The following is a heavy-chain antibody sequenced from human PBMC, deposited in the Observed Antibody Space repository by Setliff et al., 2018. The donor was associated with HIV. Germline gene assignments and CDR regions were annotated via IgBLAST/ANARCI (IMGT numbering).Heavy chain of an antibody. D-gene: IGHD3-16*01. V-gene: IGHV3-30*02. Sequence: GGSLRLSCAASGFTFSSYGMHWVRQAPGKGLEWVAFIHYDESIKYYADSVKGRFTISRDNSKNTLYLQMNSLRAEDTAVFYCANPPLKGHLGVGFDYWGQGTQVTVSS. CDR2: IHYDESIK. CDR1: GFTFSSYG. CDR3: ANPPLKGHLGVGFDY. J-gene: IGHJ4*02.